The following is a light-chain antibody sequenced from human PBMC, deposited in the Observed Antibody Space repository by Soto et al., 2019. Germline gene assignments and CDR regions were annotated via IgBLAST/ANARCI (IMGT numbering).Light chain of an antibody. J-gene: IGLJ1*01. Sequence: QSALTQPPSASGSPGQSVTISCTGTSSDIGAYDYVSWYQQHPGKVPKLMIYEASKRPSGVPDRFSASKSGNTASLTVSGLQAEDEADYYCSSHGGANNFYVFGTGTKVTVL. V-gene: IGLV2-8*01. CDR1: SSDIGAYDY. CDR2: EAS. CDR3: SSHGGANNFYV.